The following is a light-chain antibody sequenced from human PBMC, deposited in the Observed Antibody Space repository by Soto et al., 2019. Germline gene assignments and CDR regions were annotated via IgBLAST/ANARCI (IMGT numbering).Light chain of an antibody. CDR1: QSVSSTY. J-gene: IGKJ4*01. Sequence: EVVLTQSPATLSLSPGERATLSCRASQSVSSTYLAWYQQQPGQAPRLLMSGTSNRATGTPDRFSGSGSGTDFTLTISRLEPEDFAVYYCQQRSNWPRGLTFGGGTKVEIK. CDR2: GTS. CDR3: QQRSNWPRGLT. V-gene: IGKV3D-20*02.